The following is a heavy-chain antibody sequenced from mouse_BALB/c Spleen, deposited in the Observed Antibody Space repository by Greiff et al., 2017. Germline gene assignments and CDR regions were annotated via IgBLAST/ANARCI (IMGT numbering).Heavy chain of an antibody. V-gene: IGHV5-6*01. CDR2: ISSGGSYT. CDR3: ARSLYDGYYDAMDY. J-gene: IGHJ4*01. D-gene: IGHD2-3*01. CDR1: GFTFSSYG. Sequence: EVHLVESGGDLVKPGGSLKLSCAASGFTFSSYGMSWVRQTPDKRLEWVATISSGGSYTYYPDSVKGRFTISRDNPKNTLFLQMTSLRSEDTAMYYCARSLYDGYYDAMDYWGQGTSVTVSS.